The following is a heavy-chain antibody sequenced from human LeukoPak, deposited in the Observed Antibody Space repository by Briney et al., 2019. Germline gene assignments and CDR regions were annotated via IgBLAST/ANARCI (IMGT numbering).Heavy chain of an antibody. CDR1: GYTFTGYY. D-gene: IGHD2-15*01. V-gene: IGHV1-2*06. J-gene: IGHJ5*02. Sequence: ATVKVSCKASGYTFTGYYIHWVRQAPGQGLEWRGRINPTNGVTDYAQRFQGRVTMTRDTSISTAYMELTSLRSDDTAVYYCASPSHYCSGGSCLSNWFDPWGQGTLVTVAS. CDR2: INPTNGVT. CDR3: ASPSHYCSGGSCLSNWFDP.